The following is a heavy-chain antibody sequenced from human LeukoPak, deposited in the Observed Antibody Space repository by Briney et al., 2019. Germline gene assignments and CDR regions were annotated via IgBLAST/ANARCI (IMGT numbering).Heavy chain of an antibody. CDR2: IYYSGST. Sequence: PSETLSLTCTVSGGSISSGDYYWSWIRQPPGKGLEWIGYIYYSGSTYYNPSLKSRVTISVDTSKNQFSLKLSSVTAADTAVYYCARVMTVAGLENWFDPWGQGTLVTVSS. V-gene: IGHV4-30-4*01. CDR1: GGSISSGDYY. J-gene: IGHJ5*02. D-gene: IGHD6-19*01. CDR3: ARVMTVAGLENWFDP.